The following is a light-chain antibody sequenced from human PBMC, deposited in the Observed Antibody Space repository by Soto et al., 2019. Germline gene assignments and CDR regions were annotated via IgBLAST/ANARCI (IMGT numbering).Light chain of an antibody. CDR2: DAS. CDR1: QSISSW. CDR3: QQYNTYSSLT. V-gene: IGKV1-5*01. Sequence: DSQMPQSPSTLSASVGDRVTITCRASQSISSWLAWYQQKLGRAPRLLIYDASSLESGVPSRFSGSGYGTEFTLTISSLQPDDFETYCCQQYNTYSSLTFGGGTKVEI. J-gene: IGKJ4*01.